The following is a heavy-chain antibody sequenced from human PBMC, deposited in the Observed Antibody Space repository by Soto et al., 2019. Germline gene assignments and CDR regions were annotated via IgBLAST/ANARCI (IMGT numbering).Heavy chain of an antibody. D-gene: IGHD2-21*02. Sequence: QVQLQQSGPGLVKPSQTLSLTCTVSGGSISGDYYHWNWIRQSPGKGLEWIGYIHFSWSVLYNPSFKSRSNIAVDTSKYQFSLHLTSVPAEDTAVYFCASEDGGRDRDSYGLDVWGEGTTVTVSS. CDR1: GGSISGDYYH. J-gene: IGHJ6*01. V-gene: IGHV4-30-4*08. CDR3: ASEDGGRDRDSYGLDV. CDR2: IHFSWSV.